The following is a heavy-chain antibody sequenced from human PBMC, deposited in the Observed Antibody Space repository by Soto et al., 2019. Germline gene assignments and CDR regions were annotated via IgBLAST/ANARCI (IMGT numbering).Heavy chain of an antibody. V-gene: IGHV4-34*01. D-gene: IGHD3-3*01. CDR2: VNHSGSP. CDR3: ASARFSQWSQDYYGLDV. CDR1: GSLPVGSLSTYF. J-gene: IGHJ6*02. Sequence: QVHLQQWGPGLLKPSETLSLTCGVSGSLPVGSLSTYFWTWIRQTPGKGPEWIGEVNHSGSPNYSPSLKSRVTMSVATSKNQSCLNLASVTAAVTAVYYCASARFSQWSQDYYGLDVWGQGTMVAVSS.